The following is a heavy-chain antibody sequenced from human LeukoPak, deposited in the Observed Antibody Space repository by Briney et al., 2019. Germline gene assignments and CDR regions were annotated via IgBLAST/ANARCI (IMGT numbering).Heavy chain of an antibody. Sequence: GGSLRLSCAASGFTFSSYAMSWVRQAPGKGLEWVALTSYDENNKRYADSVKGRYTISRDNSKNTLYLQMNSLRVEDTAVYYCARGGLGTMVRGDGSACLDYWGQGTLVTVSS. V-gene: IGHV3-30-3*01. CDR3: ARGGLGTMVRGDGSACLDY. CDR1: GFTFSSYA. D-gene: IGHD3-10*01. CDR2: TSYDENNK. J-gene: IGHJ4*02.